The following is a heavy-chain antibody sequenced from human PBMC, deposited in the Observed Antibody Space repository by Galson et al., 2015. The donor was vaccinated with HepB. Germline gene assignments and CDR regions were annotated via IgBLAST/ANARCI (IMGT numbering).Heavy chain of an antibody. J-gene: IGHJ4*02. CDR2: IWYDGSNK. CDR1: GFTFSSYG. V-gene: IGHV3-33*01. D-gene: IGHD3-22*01. CDR3: ARDEDIYDSSVPRWDE. Sequence: SLRLSCAASGFTFSSYGMHWVRQAPGKGLEWVAVIWYDGSNKYFADSVKGRFTISRDNSKNTLYLQMNSLRAEDTAVYYCARDEDIYDSSVPRWDEWGQGTLVTVSS.